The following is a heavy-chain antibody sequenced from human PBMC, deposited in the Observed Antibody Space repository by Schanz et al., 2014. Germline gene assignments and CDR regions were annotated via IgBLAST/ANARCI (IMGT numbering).Heavy chain of an antibody. Sequence: EVQLMESGGGLVKPGGSLRLSCTASGFTFSSYSMNWVRQAPGKGLEWVSYVSRSTPDIYYADSVKGRFTISRDNSKNTLYLQMNSLRAEDTAVYYCAKGRFGELSAFDIWGQGTMVTVSS. CDR1: GFTFSSYS. V-gene: IGHV3-21*04. CDR2: VSRSTPDI. J-gene: IGHJ3*02. CDR3: AKGRFGELSAFDI. D-gene: IGHD3-10*01.